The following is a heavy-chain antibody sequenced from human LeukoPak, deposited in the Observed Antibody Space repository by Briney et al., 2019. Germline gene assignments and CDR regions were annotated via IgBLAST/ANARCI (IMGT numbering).Heavy chain of an antibody. CDR3: AKDLSYDSSGYYPYFGY. CDR1: GFTFTSYA. J-gene: IGHJ4*02. Sequence: PGGSLRLSCAASGFTFTSYALSWVRQAPGKGLEWVSAISGSGGSTYYADSVKGRFTISRDSSKNTLYLQMDSLRAEDTAVYYCAKDLSYDSSGYYPYFGYWGQGTLVTVSS. V-gene: IGHV3-23*01. D-gene: IGHD3-22*01. CDR2: ISGSGGST.